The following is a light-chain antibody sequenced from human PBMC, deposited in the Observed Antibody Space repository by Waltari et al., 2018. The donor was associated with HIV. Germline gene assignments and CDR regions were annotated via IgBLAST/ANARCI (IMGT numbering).Light chain of an antibody. Sequence: QSVLTQPPSASGTSGQRVTISCSGSSSNIGSNYVYWYQQLPGTAPKLLIYRNNLQPPGVPDRFSCSKSGASASLAISGLRSEDEADYYCAAWDDSLSGRYVFGTGTKVTVL. CDR3: AAWDDSLSGRYV. V-gene: IGLV1-47*01. J-gene: IGLJ1*01. CDR1: SSNIGSNY. CDR2: RNN.